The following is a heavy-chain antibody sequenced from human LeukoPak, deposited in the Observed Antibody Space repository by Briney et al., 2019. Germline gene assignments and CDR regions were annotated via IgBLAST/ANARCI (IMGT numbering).Heavy chain of an antibody. D-gene: IGHD3-10*02. Sequence: GGSLRLSCTASGFTLSSYEMSWVRQAPGKGLEWVSYISSSGSTIYYADSVKGRFTISRDNAKNSLYLQMDSLRAEDTAVYYCAELGITMIGGVWGKGTTVTISS. CDR3: AELGITMIGGV. CDR2: ISSSGSTI. J-gene: IGHJ6*04. V-gene: IGHV3-48*03. CDR1: GFTLSSYE.